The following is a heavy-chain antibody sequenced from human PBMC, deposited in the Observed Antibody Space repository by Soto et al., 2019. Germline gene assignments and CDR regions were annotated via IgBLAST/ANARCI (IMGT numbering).Heavy chain of an antibody. CDR1: GGSTSSGDYY. CDR2: IYYSGST. J-gene: IGHJ5*02. V-gene: IGHV4-31*03. D-gene: IGHD3-3*01. CDR3: AIFGYDFWSGYPNNWFDP. Sequence: PSEDLSLTCTVSGGSTSSGDYYWSWIRQPPRKGLEWIGYIYYSGSTYYNPSLKSRVTISVDTSKNQFSLKLSSVTAADTAVYYCAIFGYDFWSGYPNNWFDPWGQGTLVTVSS.